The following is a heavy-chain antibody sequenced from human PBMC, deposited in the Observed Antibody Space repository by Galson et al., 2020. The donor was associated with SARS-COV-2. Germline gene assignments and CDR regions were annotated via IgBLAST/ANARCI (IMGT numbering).Heavy chain of an antibody. Sequence: GESLKISCAASGFPVSSNYMSWVRQAPGQGLEWVSVIYSGGSTYYADSVKGRFTISRDNSKNTLYLQMNSLRAEDTAVYYCARDYRDIVWGQGTLVTVSS. J-gene: IGHJ4*02. V-gene: IGHV3-66*01. CDR1: GFPVSSNY. D-gene: IGHD2-15*01. CDR2: IYSGGST. CDR3: ARDYRDIV.